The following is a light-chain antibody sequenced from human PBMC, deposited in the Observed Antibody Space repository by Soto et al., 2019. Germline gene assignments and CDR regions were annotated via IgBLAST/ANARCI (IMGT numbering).Light chain of an antibody. J-gene: IGKJ2*01. CDR2: KIF. CDR1: QSLVYSDGNTY. CDR3: LQLSQFPFT. Sequence: EIVLTQTPLSSPVTLGQPASISCRSSQSLVYSDGNTYLSWLQQRPGQPPRLLIYKIFNRFSGVPDRFSGSGAGTDFTLKISRVEAEDVGTYYCLQLSQFPFTCGQGTKLEIK. V-gene: IGKV2-24*01.